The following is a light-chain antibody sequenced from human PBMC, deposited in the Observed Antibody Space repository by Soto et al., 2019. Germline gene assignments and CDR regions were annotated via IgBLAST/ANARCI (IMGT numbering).Light chain of an antibody. Sequence: EIVMTQSPVTLSVSLGERATLSCRDSQSVRSDLAWYQQTPGQAPRLLIYGASNRATGVPARFSGSGSGTEFTLTISSLQSEDFAVYYCQQYNNWPPIAFGQGTRLE. CDR2: GAS. J-gene: IGKJ5*01. CDR3: QQYNNWPPIA. CDR1: QSVRSD. V-gene: IGKV3-15*01.